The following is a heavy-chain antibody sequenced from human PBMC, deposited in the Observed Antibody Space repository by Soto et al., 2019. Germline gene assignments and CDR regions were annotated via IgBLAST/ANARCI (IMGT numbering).Heavy chain of an antibody. D-gene: IGHD3-22*01. J-gene: IGHJ6*02. V-gene: IGHV1-46*01. CDR3: ARPLRDRNFYHGLAV. CDR2: INPSGGST. Sequence: ASVKVSCEASGYTFTSYYIHCVRQARGQGLEWMGIINPSGGSTSYAQKFQGRVTMTRDTSTTTAYLELSSLRSADTAVYFCARPLRDRNFYHGLAVWGQGTTVTVSS. CDR1: GYTFTSYY.